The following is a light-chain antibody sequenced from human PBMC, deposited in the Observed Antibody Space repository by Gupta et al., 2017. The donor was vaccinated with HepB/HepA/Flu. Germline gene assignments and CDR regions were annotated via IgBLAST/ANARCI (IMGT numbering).Light chain of an antibody. Sequence: DIVMTQSPDSLAVSLRVRATITCKSSQTIFYSSNNKNYLAWYQQKPGQPPKLIINWASTRESGVPDRIRGSGSGTEFTLTISTLQAEDVAIYYCQQYYAIPYTFGQGTKVEIK. J-gene: IGKJ1*01. CDR3: QQYYAIPYT. V-gene: IGKV4-1*01. CDR1: QTIFYSSNNKNY. CDR2: WAS.